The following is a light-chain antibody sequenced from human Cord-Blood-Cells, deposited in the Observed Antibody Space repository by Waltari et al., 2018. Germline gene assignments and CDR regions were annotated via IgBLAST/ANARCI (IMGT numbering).Light chain of an antibody. CDR3: CSYAGSSTFDWV. J-gene: IGLJ3*02. V-gene: IGLV2-23*02. Sequence: QSALTQPASVSGSPGQSITISCTGTSSDVGSYHLVSWYQQHPGKAPKLMIYEVSKRPSGVSNRFSGSKSGNTASLTISGLQAEDEADYYCCSYAGSSTFDWVFGGGTKLTVL. CDR1: SSDVGSYHL. CDR2: EVS.